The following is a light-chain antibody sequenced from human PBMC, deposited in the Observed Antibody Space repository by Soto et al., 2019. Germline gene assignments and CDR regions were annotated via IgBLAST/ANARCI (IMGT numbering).Light chain of an antibody. CDR3: SSYTSSMTNV. CDR2: DVG. CDR1: KSVVVGYNS. V-gene: IGLV2-14*03. Sequence: QSVLTQPASVSGSPGQSITISCTGTKSVVVGYNSVSWYQHHPVKAPKLIFYDVGDRPSGVSYRFSGSKSGNTASLIFSGLQAADEADYFCSSYTSSMTNVFGSGTKVTVL. J-gene: IGLJ1*01.